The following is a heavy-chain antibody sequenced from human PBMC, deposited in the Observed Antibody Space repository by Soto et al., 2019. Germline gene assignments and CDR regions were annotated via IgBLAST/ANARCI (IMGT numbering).Heavy chain of an antibody. CDR1: GFTFSSYA. D-gene: IGHD3-10*01. V-gene: IGHV3-30-3*01. CDR2: ISYDGSNK. Sequence: GGSLRLSCAASGFTFSSYAMHWVRQAPGKGLEWVAVISYDGSNKYYADSVKGRFTISRDNSKNTLYLQMNSLRAEDTAVYYCARDFHYYGSGSYYWGQGTLVTVSS. CDR3: ARDFHYYGSGSYY. J-gene: IGHJ4*02.